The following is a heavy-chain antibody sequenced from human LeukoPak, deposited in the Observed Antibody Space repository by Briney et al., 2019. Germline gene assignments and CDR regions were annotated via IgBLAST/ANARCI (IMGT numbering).Heavy chain of an antibody. J-gene: IGHJ5*02. CDR1: GFTFSSYA. CDR2: ISGSGGST. Sequence: GGSLRLSCAASGFTFSSYAMSWVRQAPGKGLEWVSAISGSGGSTYYADCVKGRFTISRDNSKNTLHLQMNSLRAEDTAVYYCARDDCSSISCYHNWFDPWGQGTLVTVSS. D-gene: IGHD2-2*01. V-gene: IGHV3-23*01. CDR3: ARDDCSSISCYHNWFDP.